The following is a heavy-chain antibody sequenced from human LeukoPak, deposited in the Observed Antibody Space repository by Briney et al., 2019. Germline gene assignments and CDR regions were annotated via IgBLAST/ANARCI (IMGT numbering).Heavy chain of an antibody. J-gene: IGHJ4*02. CDR2: ISSFGTP. D-gene: IGHD6-19*01. CDR3: SRWSRYSSGWYFDS. V-gene: IGHV4-59*01. Sequence: PSETLSHTCSVFSGSISGDYWRWIRQPPGKGLQWIGHISSFGTPTDNPSLKSRVTISVDTSKNHLSLKLTSVAAAGTAFYYCSRWSRYSSGWYFDSWGQGTLVTVSS. CDR1: SGSISGDY.